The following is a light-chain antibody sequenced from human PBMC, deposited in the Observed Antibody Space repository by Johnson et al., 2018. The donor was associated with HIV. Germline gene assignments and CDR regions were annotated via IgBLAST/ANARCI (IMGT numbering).Light chain of an antibody. CDR2: EDD. CDR1: SSNIGKNH. V-gene: IGLV1-51*02. J-gene: IGLJ1*01. CDR3: GTWDSSLSVLYV. Sequence: QSVLTQPPSVSAAPGQKVTISCSGSSSNIGKNHVSWYQQFPGTAPKLLVYEDDKRPSDIPDRFSGSKSGTSATLGITGLQTGDEADYYCGTWDSSLSVLYVFGTGTKVTVL.